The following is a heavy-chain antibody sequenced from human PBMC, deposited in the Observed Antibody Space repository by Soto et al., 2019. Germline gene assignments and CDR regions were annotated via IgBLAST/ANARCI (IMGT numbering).Heavy chain of an antibody. CDR2: IIPILGIA. J-gene: IGHJ4*02. D-gene: IGHD3-10*01. V-gene: IGHV1-69*04. Sequence: SVKVSCKASGGTFSSYTISWVRQAPGQGLEWMGRIIPILGIANYAQKFQGRVTITADKSTSTAYMELSSLRSEDTAVYYCAREEYYYGSGSFFTGWGQGTLVTVSS. CDR1: GGTFSSYT. CDR3: AREEYYYGSGSFFTG.